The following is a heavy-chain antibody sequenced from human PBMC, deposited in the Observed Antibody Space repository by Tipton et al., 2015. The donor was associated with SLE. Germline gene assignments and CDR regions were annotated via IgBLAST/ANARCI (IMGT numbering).Heavy chain of an antibody. D-gene: IGHD3-22*01. CDR1: GGSISNNW. J-gene: IGHJ5*02. CDR2: IYESGIT. CDR3: ARGSGYRIDP. V-gene: IGHV4-4*02. Sequence: TLSLTCAVSGGSISNNWWSWVRQPPGKGLEWMGEIYESGITNYNPSLQSRVTISVNISKNQFSLKLSSLTAAETAVYYCARGSGYRIDPWGQGTLVTVSS.